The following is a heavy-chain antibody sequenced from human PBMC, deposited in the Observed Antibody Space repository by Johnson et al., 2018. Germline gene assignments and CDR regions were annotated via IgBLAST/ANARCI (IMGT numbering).Heavy chain of an antibody. CDR3: ARALWFGDLDAFDI. D-gene: IGHD3-10*01. Sequence: NYAQKFQGRVTITADKSTSTAYMELSSLRSEDTAVYYCARALWFGDLDAFDIWGQGTMVTVSS. V-gene: IGHV1-69*04. J-gene: IGHJ3*02.